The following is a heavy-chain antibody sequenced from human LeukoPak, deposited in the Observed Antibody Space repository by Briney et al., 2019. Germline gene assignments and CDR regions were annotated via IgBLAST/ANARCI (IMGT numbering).Heavy chain of an antibody. J-gene: IGHJ5*02. CDR2: MYLSWST. CDR1: GGSLSSSSSY. V-gene: IGHV4-39*01. D-gene: IGHD2-2*01. Sequence: SETLSLTPVVSGGSLSSSSSYWGCVRQPRRNWLEWHGFMYLSWSTYYNPSLKSRLTISVDTSKNQFSLKLSSVTATDTAVYYCARRGYCSSTSCYEYWFDPWGQGTLVTVSS. CDR3: ARRGYCSSTSCYEYWFDP.